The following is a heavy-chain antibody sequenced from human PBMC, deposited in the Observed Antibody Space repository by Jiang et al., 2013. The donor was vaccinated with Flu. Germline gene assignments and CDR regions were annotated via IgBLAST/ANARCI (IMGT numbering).Heavy chain of an antibody. CDR2: INHRGNT. J-gene: IGHJ6*02. D-gene: IGHD3-10*01. CDR3: VREGGWDLDSGHYYGMDV. V-gene: IGHV4-59*01. Sequence: GSGLVKPSETLSLTCTVSGGSISHYYWSWIRQSPGKGLEWLGYINHRGNTKYDPSLKSRVTMSLDTSKNQFSLELRSVTAADSALYYCVREGGWDLDSGHYYGMDVWGQGTTVTVSS. CDR1: GGSISHYY.